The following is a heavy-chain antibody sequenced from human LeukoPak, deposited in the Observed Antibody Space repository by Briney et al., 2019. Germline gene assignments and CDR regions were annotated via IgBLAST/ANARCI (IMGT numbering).Heavy chain of an antibody. CDR2: IYYSGST. V-gene: IGHV4-59*01. J-gene: IGHJ3*02. D-gene: IGHD6-25*01. CDR1: GGSISSYY. Sequence: SETLSLTCTVSGGSISSYYWSWIRQPPGKGLEWIGYIYYSGSTNYNPSLKSRVTISVDTSKNQFSLKLSSVTAADTAVYYCARGGGRTFLAFDIWGQGTMVTVSS. CDR3: ARGGGRTFLAFDI.